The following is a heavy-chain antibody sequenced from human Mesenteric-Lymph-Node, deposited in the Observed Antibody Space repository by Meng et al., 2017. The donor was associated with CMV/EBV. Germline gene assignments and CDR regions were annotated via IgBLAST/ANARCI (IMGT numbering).Heavy chain of an antibody. V-gene: IGHV3-9*01. J-gene: IGHJ6*02. D-gene: IGHD3-9*01. CDR1: GFTFDDYA. CDR2: ISWNSGSI. Sequence: SLKISCAASGFTFDDYAMHWVRQAPGKGLEWVSGISWNSGSIAYGDSVKGRFTISRDNAKNSVYLQMNSLRAEDTAVYYCARAPTSYDILTGYFPNGLDVWGQGTTVTVSS. CDR3: ARAPTSYDILTGYFPNGLDV.